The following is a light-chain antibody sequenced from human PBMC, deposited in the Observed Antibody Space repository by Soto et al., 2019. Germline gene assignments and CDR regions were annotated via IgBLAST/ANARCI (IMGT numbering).Light chain of an antibody. CDR3: SSYAGSNTHV. V-gene: IGLV2-8*01. Sequence: QSVLTQPPSASGSPGQSVTISCTGTSSDVGGYKYVSWYQQHPGKAPKLIIYEVSKRPSGVPDRFSGSKSANTASLTVSGLHAEDEADYYCSSYAGSNTHVFGTGTKLTVL. CDR1: SSDVGGYKY. J-gene: IGLJ1*01. CDR2: EVS.